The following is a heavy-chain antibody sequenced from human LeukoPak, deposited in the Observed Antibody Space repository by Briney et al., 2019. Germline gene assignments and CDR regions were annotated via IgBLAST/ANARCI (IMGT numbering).Heavy chain of an antibody. D-gene: IGHD6-19*01. J-gene: IGHJ4*02. CDR2: ISSGGGAT. V-gene: IGHV3-48*02. CDR1: GFTFSNYN. Sequence: GGSLRLSCAASGFTFSNYNMNWVRRAPGKGLEWVSYISSGGGATHYADSVKGRFTISRDNAKNSLYLQMNSLRDEDTALYSCAKTHGNGWYFDYWGQGNLVTVAS. CDR3: AKTHGNGWYFDY.